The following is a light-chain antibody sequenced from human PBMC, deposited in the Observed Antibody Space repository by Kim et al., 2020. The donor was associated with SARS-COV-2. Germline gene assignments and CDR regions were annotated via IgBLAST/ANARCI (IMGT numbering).Light chain of an antibody. CDR1: QSVDSRF. CDR2: GTS. Sequence: LSPGERATLSCRASQSVDSRFLAWYQQKLGQAPRLLIYGTSNRPTGIPDRFSGSGSGTDFTLTISRLEPEDFAVYYWQQYDRSPLTFGGGTKVDIK. CDR3: QQYDRSPLT. V-gene: IGKV3-20*01. J-gene: IGKJ4*01.